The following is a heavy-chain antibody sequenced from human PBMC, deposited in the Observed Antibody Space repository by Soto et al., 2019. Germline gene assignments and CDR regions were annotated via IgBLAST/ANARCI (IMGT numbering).Heavy chain of an antibody. Sequence: GASVKVSCKASGYTFTSYGISWVRQAPGQGLEWMGWISAYNGNTNYAQKLQGRVTTTTDTSTSTAYMELRSLRSDDTAVYYCARSCKWLVWTLRRVDAFDIWGQGTMVTVSS. CDR3: ARSCKWLVWTLRRVDAFDI. CDR2: ISAYNGNT. CDR1: GYTFTSYG. D-gene: IGHD6-19*01. V-gene: IGHV1-18*01. J-gene: IGHJ3*02.